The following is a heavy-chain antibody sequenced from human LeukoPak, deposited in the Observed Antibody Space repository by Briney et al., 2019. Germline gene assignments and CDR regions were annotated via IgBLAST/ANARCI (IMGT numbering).Heavy chain of an antibody. CDR2: ISASGRDT. CDR3: ARVGLIAAAGTPDY. D-gene: IGHD6-13*01. Sequence: GGSLRLSCAASGFTFSDDYMSGIRQAPGRGLECISYISASGRDTYYADSVKGRFTTSRDNAKNSLYLQMNSLRAEDTAVYYCARVGLIAAAGTPDYWGQGTLVTVSS. CDR1: GFTFSDDY. J-gene: IGHJ4*02. V-gene: IGHV3-11*06.